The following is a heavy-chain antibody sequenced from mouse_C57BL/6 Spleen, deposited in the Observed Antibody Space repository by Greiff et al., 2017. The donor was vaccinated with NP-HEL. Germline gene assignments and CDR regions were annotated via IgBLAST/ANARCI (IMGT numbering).Heavy chain of an antibody. V-gene: IGHV1-22*01. J-gene: IGHJ2*01. CDR3: AREGTGRDYFDY. CDR1: GYTFTDYN. CDR2: INPNNGGT. D-gene: IGHD4-1*01. Sequence: VQLQQSGPELVKPGASVKMSCKASGYTFTDYNMHWVKQSHGKSLEWIGYINPNNGGTSYNQKFKGKATLTVNKSSSTAYMELRSLTSEDSAVDYCAREGTGRDYFDYWGQGTTLTVSS.